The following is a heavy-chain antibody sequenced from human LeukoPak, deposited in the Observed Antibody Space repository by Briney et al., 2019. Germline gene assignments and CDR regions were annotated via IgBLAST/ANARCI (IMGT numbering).Heavy chain of an antibody. D-gene: IGHD2-15*01. Sequence: GGSLRLSCAASGFTFSSYGMHWVRQAPGKGLEWVAVIWYDGSNKYYADSVKGRFTISRDNSKNTLYLQMNSLRAEDTAVYYCARRYCNGGSCYIDYWGQGTLVTVSS. V-gene: IGHV3-33*01. CDR3: ARRYCNGGSCYIDY. J-gene: IGHJ4*02. CDR1: GFTFSSYG. CDR2: IWYDGSNK.